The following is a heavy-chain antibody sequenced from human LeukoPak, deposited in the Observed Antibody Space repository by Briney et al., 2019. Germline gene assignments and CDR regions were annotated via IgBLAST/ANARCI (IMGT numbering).Heavy chain of an antibody. CDR3: AKDWGLVGATQYYFDY. CDR2: IRYDGSNK. Sequence: PGGSLRLSCAASGFTFSSYGMHWVRQAPGKGLEWVAFIRYDGSNKYYADSVKGRFTISRDNSKNTLYLQMNSLRAEDTAVYYCAKDWGLVGATQYYFDYWGQGTLVTVSS. CDR1: GFTFSSYG. D-gene: IGHD1-26*01. J-gene: IGHJ4*02. V-gene: IGHV3-30*02.